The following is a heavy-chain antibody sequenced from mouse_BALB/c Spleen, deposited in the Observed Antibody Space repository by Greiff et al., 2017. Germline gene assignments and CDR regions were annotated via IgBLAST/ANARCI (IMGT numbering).Heavy chain of an antibody. J-gene: IGHJ3*01. Sequence: VQLQQSGPELVKPGASVKMSCKASGYTFTSYVMHWVKQKPGQGLEWIGYINPYNDGTKYNEKFKGKATLTSDKSSSTAYMELSSLTSEDSAVYYCARAPGSSYSWFAYWGQGTLVTVSA. D-gene: IGHD1-1*01. CDR1: GYTFTSYV. CDR2: INPYNDGT. V-gene: IGHV1-14*01. CDR3: ARAPGSSYSWFAY.